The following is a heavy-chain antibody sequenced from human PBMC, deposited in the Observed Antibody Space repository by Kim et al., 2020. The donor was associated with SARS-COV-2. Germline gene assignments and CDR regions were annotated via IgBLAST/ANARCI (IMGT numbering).Heavy chain of an antibody. V-gene: IGHV3-30*18. Sequence: GGSLRLSCVGSGFTFSTYGMHWVRQAPGKGMEWLAVISDDRRKEFYADAVKGRFTISRDNSKSTLYLQMNSLRVEDTAVYYCAKDIRCDYRGYYCHYYGLEVWGQGTTVTVS. D-gene: IGHD4-4*01. CDR1: GFTFSTYG. J-gene: IGHJ6*02. CDR2: ISDDRRKE. CDR3: AKDIRCDYRGYYCHYYGLEV.